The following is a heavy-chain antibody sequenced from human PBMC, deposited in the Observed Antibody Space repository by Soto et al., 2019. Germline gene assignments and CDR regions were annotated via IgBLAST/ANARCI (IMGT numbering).Heavy chain of an antibody. CDR1: GFSFRNYA. V-gene: IGHV3-23*01. Sequence: EVQLLESGGGLVQPGGSLRLSCAASGFSFRNYAMTWVRQAPGKGLEWVSGLSGSGTMRYYADSVRGRFIISRDNAKNTLFLQMDNLRVEDSAVYYCAKEAEENENVPIPGDNWGQGTPVTVSS. CDR2: LSGSGTMR. D-gene: IGHD1-1*01. J-gene: IGHJ4*02. CDR3: AKEAEENENVPIPGDN.